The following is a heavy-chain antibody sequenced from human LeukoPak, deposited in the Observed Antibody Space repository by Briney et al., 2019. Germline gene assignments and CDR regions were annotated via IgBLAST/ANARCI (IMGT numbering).Heavy chain of an antibody. J-gene: IGHJ4*02. CDR2: ISAYNGNT. Sequence: ASVKVSCKASGYTFTSYGISWVRQAPGQGLEWMGWISAYNGNTNYAQKLQGRVTMTTDTSTSTAYMELRSLRSDDTAVYYCARDILNYYYDSSGYSDYWGQGTLVTVSS. D-gene: IGHD3-22*01. CDR1: GYTFTSYG. V-gene: IGHV1-18*01. CDR3: ARDILNYYYDSSGYSDY.